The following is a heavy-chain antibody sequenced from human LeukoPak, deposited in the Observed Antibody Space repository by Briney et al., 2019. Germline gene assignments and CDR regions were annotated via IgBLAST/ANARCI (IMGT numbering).Heavy chain of an antibody. J-gene: IGHJ4*02. Sequence: PGESLRLSCAASGFTFSNAWTSCVRQAPEKGLEWVGRIKSKTDDGTTEYAAPVKRRFTISRDDSKNTLYLQMNSLKTEDTAVYYCTTDRVYSSGWSPKRYYFDYWGQGTLVTVSS. CDR1: GFTFSNAW. CDR2: IKSKTDDGTT. D-gene: IGHD6-19*01. CDR3: TTDRVYSSGWSPKRYYFDY. V-gene: IGHV3-15*01.